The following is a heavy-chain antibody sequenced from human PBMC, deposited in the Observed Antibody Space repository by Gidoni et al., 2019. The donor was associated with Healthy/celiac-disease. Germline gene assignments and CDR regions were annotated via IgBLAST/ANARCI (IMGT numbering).Heavy chain of an antibody. Sequence: QLQLQESGPGLVKPSETLSLTCTVSGVSISRSRYYWGWIRQPPGKGREWSGSLYYSGSTYYNPSLKSRVTISVETSKNQFSLKLSSVTAADTAVYYCARHDVVGATITYYYYGMDVWGQGTTVTVSS. V-gene: IGHV4-39*01. CDR2: LYYSGST. CDR3: ARHDVVGATITYYYYGMDV. J-gene: IGHJ6*02. CDR1: GVSISRSRYY. D-gene: IGHD1-26*01.